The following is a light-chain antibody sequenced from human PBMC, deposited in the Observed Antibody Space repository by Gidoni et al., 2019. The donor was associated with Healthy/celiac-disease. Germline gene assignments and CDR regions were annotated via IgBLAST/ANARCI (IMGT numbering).Light chain of an antibody. Sequence: SYELTQPPSVSVSPGQTASITRSGDTLGDKYACWYQQKPGQSPVLVIYQDSKRPSGIPARFSGSNSGNTATLTISGTQAMDEADYYCQAWDSSTVVFGGGTKLTVL. CDR2: QDS. CDR3: QAWDSSTVV. CDR1: TLGDKY. V-gene: IGLV3-1*01. J-gene: IGLJ2*01.